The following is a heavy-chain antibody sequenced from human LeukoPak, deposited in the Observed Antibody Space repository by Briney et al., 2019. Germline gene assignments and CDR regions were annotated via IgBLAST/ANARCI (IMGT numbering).Heavy chain of an antibody. Sequence: GASVTVSCKASGGTFSSYAISWVRQAPGQGLEWIGIINPSGDNTWYAQKFQGRVTMTRDMATSTDYLEVSSLRSEDTAVYYCARDNSLRDTAWWFDPWGQGTLVTVSS. CDR1: GGTFSSYA. V-gene: IGHV1-46*01. CDR3: ARDNSLRDTAWWFDP. CDR2: INPSGDNT. D-gene: IGHD5-24*01. J-gene: IGHJ5*02.